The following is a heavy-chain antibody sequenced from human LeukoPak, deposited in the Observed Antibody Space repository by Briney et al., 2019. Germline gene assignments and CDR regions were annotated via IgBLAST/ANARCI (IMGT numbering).Heavy chain of an antibody. J-gene: IGHJ4*02. CDR2: IYHSGTT. D-gene: IGHD5-24*01. CDR1: GGSISSGDYY. V-gene: IGHV4-30-2*01. Sequence: PSQTLSVTCTVSGGSISSGDYYWSWIRQPPGKGLEWIGYIYHSGTTYYNPSLRSRVTISLDRSKNQFSLRLTSVTAADTAVYYCARDELWGQGTLVIVSS. CDR3: ARDEL.